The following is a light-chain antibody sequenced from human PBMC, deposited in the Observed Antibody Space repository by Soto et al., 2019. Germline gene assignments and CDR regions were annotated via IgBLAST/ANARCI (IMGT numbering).Light chain of an antibody. CDR3: SSYSSSATNYV. CDR2: EVN. J-gene: IGLJ1*01. Sequence: QSALTQPPSASGSPGQSVTISCTGTSSDVGGYNSVSWYQQYPGKAPKLVIYEVNKRPSGVPDRFSGSKSGNTASLTVSGLQAEDEADYYCSSYSSSATNYVFGSGTKLTVL. V-gene: IGLV2-8*01. CDR1: SSDVGGYNS.